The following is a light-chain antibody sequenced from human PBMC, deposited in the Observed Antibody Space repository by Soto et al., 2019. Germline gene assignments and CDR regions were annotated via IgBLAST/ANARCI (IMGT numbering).Light chain of an antibody. CDR1: QSVTINY. Sequence: ENVLTQSPGTLSLSPGERATLSCRASQSVTINYLAWYQQKPGQAPRLLIYGVSTRATGIPNRFSGSGSGTDFTLTISRLEPEDFAVYYCQQYGSSPFTFGPGTKLDIK. J-gene: IGKJ3*01. CDR3: QQYGSSPFT. V-gene: IGKV3-20*01. CDR2: GVS.